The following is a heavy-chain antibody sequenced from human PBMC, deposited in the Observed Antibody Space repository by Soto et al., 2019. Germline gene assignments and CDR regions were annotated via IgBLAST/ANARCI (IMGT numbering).Heavy chain of an antibody. V-gene: IGHV4-31*03. Sequence: SETLSLTCTVSGGSISSGGYYWSWIRQHPGKGLEWIGYIYYSGSTYYNPSLKSRVTISVDTSKNQFSLKLSSVTAADTAVYCWARVPGAFGEAWYYFDYWGQGTLVTVSS. D-gene: IGHD3-10*01. J-gene: IGHJ4*02. CDR3: ARVPGAFGEAWYYFDY. CDR2: IYYSGST. CDR1: GGSISSGGYY.